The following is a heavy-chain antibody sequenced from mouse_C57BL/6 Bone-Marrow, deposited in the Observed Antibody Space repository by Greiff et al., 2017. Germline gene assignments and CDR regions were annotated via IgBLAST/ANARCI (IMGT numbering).Heavy chain of an antibody. CDR1: GYTFTDYE. V-gene: IGHV1-15*01. CDR2: IDPETGGT. D-gene: IGHD1-1*01. J-gene: IGHJ3*01. Sequence: VQLQQSGAELVRPGASVTLSCKASGYTFTDYEMHWVKQTPVHGLEWIGAIDPETGGTAYNQKFKGKAILTADKSSSAAYMELRSLTSEDSAVYYCTRSYGSPWFAYWGQGTLVTVSA. CDR3: TRSYGSPWFAY.